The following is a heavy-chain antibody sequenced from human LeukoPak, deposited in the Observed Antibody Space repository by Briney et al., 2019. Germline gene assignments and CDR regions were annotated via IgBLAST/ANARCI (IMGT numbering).Heavy chain of an antibody. D-gene: IGHD3-16*01. CDR2: NNTANGNT. CDR3: ATFGGGALDF. Sequence: ASVKVSCKASGYTFTKDPMHWVRQAPGQRLEWLGWNNTANGNTQYSQKFQGRVTIIRDTSAYIGYMDLSGLRSEDTAVYYCATFGGGALDFWGQGTLVTVSS. V-gene: IGHV1-3*04. J-gene: IGHJ4*02. CDR1: GYTFTKDP.